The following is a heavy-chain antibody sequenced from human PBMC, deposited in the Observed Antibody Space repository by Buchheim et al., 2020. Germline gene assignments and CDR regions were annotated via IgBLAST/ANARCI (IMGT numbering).Heavy chain of an antibody. Sequence: EVQLLESGGGLVQPGGSLRLSCAASGFTFSSYAMSWVRQAPGKGLEWVSAISGSGGSTYYADSVKGRLTLSRDNSKNPLFLQMNSLRAEHTAVYYCAKQQGYYYYGMDVWGQGTT. CDR1: GFTFSSYA. D-gene: IGHD6-13*01. CDR2: ISGSGGST. J-gene: IGHJ6*02. CDR3: AKQQGYYYYGMDV. V-gene: IGHV3-23*01.